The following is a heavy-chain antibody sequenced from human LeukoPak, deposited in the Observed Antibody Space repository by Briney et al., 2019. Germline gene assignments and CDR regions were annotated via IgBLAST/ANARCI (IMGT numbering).Heavy chain of an antibody. J-gene: IGHJ4*02. CDR3: ARESGTTYYYDSSGYYVG. CDR2: ISGSGGST. D-gene: IGHD3-22*01. CDR1: GFTFSSYA. V-gene: IGHV3-23*01. Sequence: GGSLRLSCAASGFTFSSYAMSWVRQAPGKGLEWVSAISGSGGSTYYADSVKGRFTISRDNSKNTLYLQMNSLRAEDTAVYYCARESGTTYYYDSSGYYVGWGQGTLVTVSS.